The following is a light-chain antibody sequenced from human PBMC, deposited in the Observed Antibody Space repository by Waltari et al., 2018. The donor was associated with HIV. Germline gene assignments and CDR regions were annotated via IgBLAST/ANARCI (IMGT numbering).Light chain of an antibody. CDR3: AAWDDSLSGGV. Sequence: QSVLTQPPSASGTPGQGVTISCSGSNSNIGNNNVYCYQQLPGTAPKLLIYRNNQLPSGVPDRFSASKSGTSAALAISGLRSEDEADYYCAAWDDSLSGGVFGGGTTLTVL. CDR1: NSNIGNNN. V-gene: IGLV1-47*01. J-gene: IGLJ3*02. CDR2: RNN.